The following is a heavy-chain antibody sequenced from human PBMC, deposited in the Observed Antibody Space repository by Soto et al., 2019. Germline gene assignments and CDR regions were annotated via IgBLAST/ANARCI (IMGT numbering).Heavy chain of an antibody. CDR1: GFTFSSSA. J-gene: IGHJ4*02. Sequence: GGSLRLSCVASGFTFSSSAMSWVRQAPGKGLEWVSSVSSSAARTYYPDSVRGRFTISRDNSKNTLSLQMNSLRAEDTAVYYCAKTLGLVDPFDYWGQGTLVTVSS. V-gene: IGHV3-23*01. CDR3: AKTLGLVDPFDY. CDR2: VSSSAART. D-gene: IGHD2-8*02.